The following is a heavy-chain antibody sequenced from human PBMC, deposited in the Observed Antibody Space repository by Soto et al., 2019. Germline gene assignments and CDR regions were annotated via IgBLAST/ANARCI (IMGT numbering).Heavy chain of an antibody. CDR2: IYPGDSDT. V-gene: IGHV5-51*01. Sequence: GDSQKISCKGCGYNFTLYWIGWVRQMHGKGLEWMGIIYPGDSDTRYSPSFQGQVTISADKSISTAYLQWSSLKASDTAMYYCARHGGQYYYDSSGYYNYSGQGTLVTVSS. CDR1: GYNFTLYW. D-gene: IGHD3-22*01. CDR3: ARHGGQYYYDSSGYYNY. J-gene: IGHJ4*02.